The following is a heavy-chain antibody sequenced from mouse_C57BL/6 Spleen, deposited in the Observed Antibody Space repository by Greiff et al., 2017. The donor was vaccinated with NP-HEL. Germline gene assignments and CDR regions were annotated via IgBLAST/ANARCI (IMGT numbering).Heavy chain of an antibody. J-gene: IGHJ3*01. D-gene: IGHD2-2*01. V-gene: IGHV14-4*01. Sequence: VHVKQSGAELVRPGASVKLSCTASGFNIKDDYMHWVKQRPEQGLEWIGWIDPENGDTEYASKFQGKATITADTSSNTAYLQLSSLTSEDTAVYYCTTSMFTTRFAYWGQGTLVTVSA. CDR2: IDPENGDT. CDR3: TTSMFTTRFAY. CDR1: GFNIKDDY.